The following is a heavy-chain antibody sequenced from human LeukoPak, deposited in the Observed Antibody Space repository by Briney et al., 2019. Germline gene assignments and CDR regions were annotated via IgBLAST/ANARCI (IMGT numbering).Heavy chain of an antibody. D-gene: IGHD6-19*01. Sequence: ASVKVSCKASGYTFTGYYMHWVRQAPGQGLEWMGWINPNSGGTNYAQKFQGRVTMTRDTSISTAYMELSRLRSDDTAVYYCARRAVAGTLLRFDPWGQGTLVTVSS. CDR1: GYTFTGYY. V-gene: IGHV1-2*02. CDR2: INPNSGGT. CDR3: ARRAVAGTLLRFDP. J-gene: IGHJ5*02.